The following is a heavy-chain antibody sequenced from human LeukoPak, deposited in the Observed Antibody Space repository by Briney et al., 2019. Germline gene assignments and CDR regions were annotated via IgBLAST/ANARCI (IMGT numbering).Heavy chain of an antibody. V-gene: IGHV3-7*01. CDR2: IKQDGSEK. Sequence: GGSLRLSCAASGFTFSSYWMSWVRQAPGKGLEWVANIKQDGSEKYYVDSVKGRFTISRDNAKNSLYLQMNSLRAEDTAVYYCARAAAPGIAAAGTRYYYYYMDVWGKGTTVTVSS. D-gene: IGHD6-13*01. CDR1: GFTFSSYW. CDR3: ARAAAPGIAAAGTRYYYYYMDV. J-gene: IGHJ6*03.